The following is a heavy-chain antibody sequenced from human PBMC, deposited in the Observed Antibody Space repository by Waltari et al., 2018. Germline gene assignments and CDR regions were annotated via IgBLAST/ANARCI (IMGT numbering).Heavy chain of an antibody. CDR3: AKEGDYGEYYYYYYGMDV. Sequence: EVQLLESGGGLVQPGGSLRLSCAASGFTFSSYAMSWVRQAPGKGLEWVSAIRGSGGSTYYADSVKGRFTISRDNSKNTLYLQMNSLRAEDTAVYYCAKEGDYGEYYYYYYGMDVWGQGTTVTVSS. CDR1: GFTFSSYA. J-gene: IGHJ6*02. CDR2: IRGSGGST. D-gene: IGHD4-17*01. V-gene: IGHV3-23*01.